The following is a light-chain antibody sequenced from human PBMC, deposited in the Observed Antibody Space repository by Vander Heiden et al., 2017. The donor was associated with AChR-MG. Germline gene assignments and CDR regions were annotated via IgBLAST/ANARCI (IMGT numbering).Light chain of an antibody. J-gene: IGKJ2*01. CDR3: MQTLQNPYT. Sequence: IVMTQSPLPLPVTPGEPASISCRSSQSLLNINGYNYFHWYRQKAGPSPQLLVYLGSIRASVVPDRFSGSGSATDFTLKISRVEAEDVGVYYCMQTLQNPYTFGQGTKLEIK. CDR2: LGS. V-gene: IGKV2-28*01. CDR1: QSLLNINGYNY.